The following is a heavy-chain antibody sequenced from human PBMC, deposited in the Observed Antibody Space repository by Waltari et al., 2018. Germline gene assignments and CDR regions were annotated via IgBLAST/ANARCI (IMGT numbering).Heavy chain of an antibody. CDR2: INHSGST. V-gene: IGHV4-34*01. J-gene: IGHJ5*02. CDR3: ARVRRVAAAGGWFDP. D-gene: IGHD6-13*01. CDR1: GGTFSGYY. Sequence: QVQLQQWGAGLLTPSETLSLTCAVYGGTFSGYYWSWIRQPPGKGLEWIGEINHSGSTNYNPSLKSRVTISVDTSKNQFSLKLSSVTAADTAVYYCARVRRVAAAGGWFDPWGQGTLVTVSS.